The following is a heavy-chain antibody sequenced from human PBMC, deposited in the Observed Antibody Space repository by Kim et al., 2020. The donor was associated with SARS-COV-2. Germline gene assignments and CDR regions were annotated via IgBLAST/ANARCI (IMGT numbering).Heavy chain of an antibody. CDR3: ARTTGGNCFDY. V-gene: IGHV4-34*01. CDR2: T. D-gene: IGHD2-15*01. J-gene: IGHJ4*02. Sequence: TNYSPSLTSRFTMSVDTSQSQFSLNRNSVTAAETAVYYCARTTGGNCFDYWGQGILVTVSS.